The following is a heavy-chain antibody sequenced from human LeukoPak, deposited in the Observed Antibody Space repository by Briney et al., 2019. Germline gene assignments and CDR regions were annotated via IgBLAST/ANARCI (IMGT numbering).Heavy chain of an antibody. V-gene: IGHV4-31*03. CDR3: ARYYYDSSGLFP. CDR1: GGSISSGGYY. CDR2: IYYSGST. J-gene: IGHJ5*02. D-gene: IGHD3-22*01. Sequence: SETLSLTCTVSGGSISSGGYYWSWIRQHPGKGLEWIGYIYYSGSTYYNPSLKSRVTISVDTSKNQFSLKLSSVTAADTAVYYCARYYYDSSGLFPWGQGTLVTVSS.